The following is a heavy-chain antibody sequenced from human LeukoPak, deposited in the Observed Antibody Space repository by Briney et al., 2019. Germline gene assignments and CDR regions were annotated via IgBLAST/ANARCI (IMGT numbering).Heavy chain of an antibody. Sequence: GRSLRLSCAASGFIVSHNYKTWVRQAPGKGLEWISVIYIDGTTYYADSVKGRFTTSRDQANNTLYLQMNTLRDEDTAVYYCARGPRYSFYWGQGTLVSVSS. CDR2: IYIDGTT. V-gene: IGHV3-53*01. J-gene: IGHJ4*02. CDR1: GFIVSHNY. D-gene: IGHD6-13*01. CDR3: ARGPRYSFY.